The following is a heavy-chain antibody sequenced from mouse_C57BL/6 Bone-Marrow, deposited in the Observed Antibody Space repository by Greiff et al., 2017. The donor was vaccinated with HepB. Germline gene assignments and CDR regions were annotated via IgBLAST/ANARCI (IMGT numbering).Heavy chain of an antibody. CDR2: ISDGGSYT. V-gene: IGHV5-4*01. CDR1: GFTFSSYA. Sequence: EVNVVESGGGLVKPGGSLKLSCAASGFTFSSYAMSWVRQTPEKRLEWVATISDGGSYTYYPDNVKGRFTISRDNAKNNLYLQMSHLKSEDTAMYYCAREGGFITTVVAPYYAMDYWGQGTSVTVSS. J-gene: IGHJ4*01. CDR3: AREGGFITTVVAPYYAMDY. D-gene: IGHD1-1*01.